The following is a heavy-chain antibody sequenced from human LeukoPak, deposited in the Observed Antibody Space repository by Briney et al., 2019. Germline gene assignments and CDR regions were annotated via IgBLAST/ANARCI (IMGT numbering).Heavy chain of an antibody. CDR2: INHSGST. CDR1: GGSFSGYY. D-gene: IGHD1-26*01. CDR3: ARAIGNGHYYFDY. V-gene: IGHV4-34*01. Sequence: SETLSLTCAVYGGSFSGYYWSWIRQPPGKGLEWIGEINHSGSTNYNPSLKSRVTISVDTSKNQFSLKLSSVTAADTAVYYCARAIGNGHYYFDYWGQGTLVTVSS. J-gene: IGHJ4*02.